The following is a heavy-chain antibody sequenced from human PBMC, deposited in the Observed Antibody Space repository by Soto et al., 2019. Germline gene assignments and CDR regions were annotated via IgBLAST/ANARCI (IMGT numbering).Heavy chain of an antibody. Sequence: GGSLRLSCAASGFTFSSYSMNWVRQAPGKGLEWVSYISSSSSTIYYADSVKGRFTISRDNAKNSLYLQMNGLRAEDTAVYYCARDGYDSFGYWFDPWGQGTLVTVSS. CDR1: GFTFSSYS. CDR3: ARDGYDSFGYWFDP. D-gene: IGHD5-12*01. J-gene: IGHJ5*02. V-gene: IGHV3-48*01. CDR2: ISSSSSTI.